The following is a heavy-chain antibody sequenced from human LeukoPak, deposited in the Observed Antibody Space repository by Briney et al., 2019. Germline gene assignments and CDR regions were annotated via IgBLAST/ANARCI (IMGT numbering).Heavy chain of an antibody. D-gene: IGHD5-12*01. CDR3: ARRVYSGYDSPTRRYFDL. V-gene: IGHV4-59*01. CDR1: GGSISSYY. J-gene: IGHJ2*01. CDR2: IYYSGST. Sequence: PSETLSLTCTVSGGSISSYYWSWIRQPPGKGLEWIGYIYYSGSTNYNPSLKSRVTISVDTSKNQFSLKLSSVTAADTAVYYCARRVYSGYDSPTRRYFDLWGRGTLVTVSS.